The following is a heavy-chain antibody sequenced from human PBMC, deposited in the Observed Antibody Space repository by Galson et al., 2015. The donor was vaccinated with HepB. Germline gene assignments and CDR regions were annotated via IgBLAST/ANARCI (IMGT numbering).Heavy chain of an antibody. CDR3: TRVHTHQRLVTHFDY. V-gene: IGHV3-53*01. J-gene: IGHJ4*02. CDR2: IYSGGST. D-gene: IGHD2-8*02. Sequence: SLRLSCAASGFTVSSNYMSWVRQAPGKGLEWVSVIYSGGSTYYADSVKGRFTISRDNSKNTLYLQMNSLRAEDTAVYYCTRVHTHQRLVTHFDYWGQGTLVTVSS. CDR1: GFTVSSNY.